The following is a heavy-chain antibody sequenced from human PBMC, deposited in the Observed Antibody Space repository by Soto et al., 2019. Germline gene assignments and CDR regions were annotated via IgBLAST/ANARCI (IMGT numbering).Heavy chain of an antibody. D-gene: IGHD3-22*01. CDR2: TSYDGSIE. Sequence: SGGSLRLSCAASGFSFSTYGMHWVRQAPGKGLEWVALTSYDGSIEYYADSVRGRFTISRDNSKNTLYLQMNRLRAEDTAMYYCAKDRDSRGYDYWGQGTLVTVSS. CDR1: GFSFSTYG. V-gene: IGHV3-30*18. CDR3: AKDRDSRGYDY. J-gene: IGHJ4*02.